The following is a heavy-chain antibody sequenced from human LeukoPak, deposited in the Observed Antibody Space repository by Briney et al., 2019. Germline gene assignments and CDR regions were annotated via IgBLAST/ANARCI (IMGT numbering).Heavy chain of an antibody. V-gene: IGHV4-59*01. CDR2: IYYSGST. J-gene: IGHJ4*02. Sequence: PSETLSLTCTVSGGSISSYYWSWIRQPPGKGLEWIGYIYYSGSTNYNPSLKSRVTISVDTSKNQFSLKLSSVTAADTAVYYCAREGVGHPLMVRGGRRDYFDYWGQGTLVTVSS. CDR1: GGSISSYY. CDR3: AREGVGHPLMVRGGRRDYFDY. D-gene: IGHD3-10*01.